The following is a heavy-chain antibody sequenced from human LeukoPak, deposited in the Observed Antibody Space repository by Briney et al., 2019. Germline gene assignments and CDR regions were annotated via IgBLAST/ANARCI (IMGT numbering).Heavy chain of an antibody. J-gene: IGHJ1*01. CDR3: AKDSLWYYDSSGYYPEYFQH. CDR2: ISGSGGST. CDR1: GFTFSSYA. V-gene: IGHV3-23*01. Sequence: GGSLRLSCAASGFTFSSYAMSWVRQAPGKGLEWVSAISGSGGSTYYADSVKGRFTISRDNSKNTLYLQMNSLRAEDTAVYYCAKDSLWYYDSSGYYPEYFQHWGQGTLVTVSS. D-gene: IGHD3-22*01.